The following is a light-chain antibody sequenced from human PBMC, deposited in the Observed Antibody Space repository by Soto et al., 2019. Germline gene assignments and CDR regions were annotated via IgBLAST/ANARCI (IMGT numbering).Light chain of an antibody. CDR1: STDIGGYNY. V-gene: IGLV2-11*01. Sequence: QSALTQPRSVSGSPGQSVTISCAGSSTDIGGYNYVSWYQQYPGKAPKLMIYDVAKRPSGVPDRFSGSKSGNTASLPISGLQAEDEADYHCCSSAGTYTPVFGGGTKVTVL. CDR2: DVA. J-gene: IGLJ3*02. CDR3: CSSAGTYTPV.